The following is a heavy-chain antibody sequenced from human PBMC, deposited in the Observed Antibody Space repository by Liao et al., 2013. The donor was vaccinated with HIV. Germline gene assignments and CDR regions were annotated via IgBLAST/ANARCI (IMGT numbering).Heavy chain of an antibody. D-gene: IGHD2-15*01. V-gene: IGHV4-59*01. CDR3: ARAHPWDRLGYRYFDY. J-gene: IGHJ4*02. CDR2: IHYSGST. CDR1: GGSISNYF. Sequence: QVQLQESGPGLVKPSETLSLTCTVSGGSISNYFWSWIRQVPGQGLEWIGHIHYSGSTYSNPSLESRVTFSIDTSKNQFSLKVSSMTAADTAVYYCARAHPWDRLGYRYFDYWGQGALVTVSS.